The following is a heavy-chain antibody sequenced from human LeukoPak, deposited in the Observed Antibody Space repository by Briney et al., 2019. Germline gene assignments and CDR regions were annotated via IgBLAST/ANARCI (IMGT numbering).Heavy chain of an antibody. Sequence: SETLSLTCTVSGGSISSYYWSWIRQPPGKGLEWIGYIYYSGSTNYNPSLKSRVTISVDTSKNDFSLRLSSVTAADTGIYYCVRDSSATLAFDIWGQGTMVTVSS. D-gene: IGHD6-25*01. V-gene: IGHV4-59*12. CDR1: GGSISSYY. J-gene: IGHJ3*02. CDR3: VRDSSATLAFDI. CDR2: IYYSGST.